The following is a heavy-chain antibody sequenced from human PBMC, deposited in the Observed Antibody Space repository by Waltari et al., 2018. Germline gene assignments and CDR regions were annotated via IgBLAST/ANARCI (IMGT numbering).Heavy chain of an antibody. Sequence: QVQLQESGPGLVKPSETLSLTCAVPGYSISSGYYWGWTRQPPGKGLEWIGSIYHSGSTYYNPSLKSRVTISVDTSKNQFSLKLSSVTAADTAVYYCARQGISSGWYYYYYMDVWGKGTTVTVYS. J-gene: IGHJ6*03. CDR2: IYHSGST. D-gene: IGHD6-19*01. CDR3: ARQGISSGWYYYYYMDV. V-gene: IGHV4-38-2*01. CDR1: GYSISSGYY.